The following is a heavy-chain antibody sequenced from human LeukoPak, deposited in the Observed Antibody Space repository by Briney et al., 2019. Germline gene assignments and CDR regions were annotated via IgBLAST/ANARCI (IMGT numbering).Heavy chain of an antibody. J-gene: IGHJ6*03. CDR1: GGSISSYY. CDR2: IYYSGST. Sequence: PSETLSLTCTVSGGSISSYYWSWIRQPPGKGLEWIGYIYYSGSTNYNPSLKSRVTISVDTSKNQFSLKLSSVTAADTAVYYCARVAPRSGWYPVDYYYMDVWGKGTTVTISS. D-gene: IGHD6-19*01. V-gene: IGHV4-59*01. CDR3: ARVAPRSGWYPVDYYYMDV.